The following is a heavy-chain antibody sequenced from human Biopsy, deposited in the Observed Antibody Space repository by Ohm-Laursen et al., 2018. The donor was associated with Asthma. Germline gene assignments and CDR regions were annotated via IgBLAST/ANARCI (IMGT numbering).Heavy chain of an antibody. J-gene: IGHJ3*01. CDR2: FNTCNTDT. CDR1: VYNLISFA. CDR3: ARTYYDFLAGQVKNVFGV. D-gene: IGHD3-9*01. V-gene: IGHV1-3*04. Sequence: SPNVSVYNLISFAIHCVRQAPGQRLEGLGWFNTCNTDTKYSQKFQGRVTIPRDTSASTAYMELRSLLSEATATYYCARTYYDFLAGQVKNVFGVWGQGTMVTVSS.